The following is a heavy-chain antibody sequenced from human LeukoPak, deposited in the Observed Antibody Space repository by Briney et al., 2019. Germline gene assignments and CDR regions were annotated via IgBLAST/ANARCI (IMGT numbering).Heavy chain of an antibody. J-gene: IGHJ4*02. Sequence: SETLSLTCTVSGGSISRFYWGWIRQPPGKRLEWIGYIYYSVSTNYNPSLKSQVTISVDTSKNQFSLKLSSVTAADTAVYYCARENYFDYWGQGTLVTVSS. CDR3: ARENYFDY. V-gene: IGHV4-59*01. CDR2: IYYSVST. CDR1: GGSISRFY.